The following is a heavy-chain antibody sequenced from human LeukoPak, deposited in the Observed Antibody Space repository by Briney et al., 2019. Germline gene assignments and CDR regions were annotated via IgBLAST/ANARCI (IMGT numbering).Heavy chain of an antibody. CDR1: GYTFTGYY. V-gene: IGHV1-2*02. D-gene: IGHD3-10*01. J-gene: IGHJ4*02. CDR3: ARMYYYGSGSYSAFDY. Sequence: ASVKVSCKASGYTFTGYYVHWVRQAPGQGLEWMGWISPDSGSTNYAQKFQGRVTMTRDSSISTAYMELSRLRSDDMAVYYCARMYYYGSGSYSAFDYWGQGTLVTVSS. CDR2: ISPDSGST.